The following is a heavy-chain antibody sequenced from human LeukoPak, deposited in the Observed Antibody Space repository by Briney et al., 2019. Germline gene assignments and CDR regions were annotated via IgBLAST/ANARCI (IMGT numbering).Heavy chain of an antibody. D-gene: IGHD5-18*01. V-gene: IGHV4-39*01. Sequence: SETLSLTCTVSGGSISSSSHYWGWIRQPPGKGLGWIGVSTYYNPSLKNRVTISRDTPKNQFSLRLSSVTAADTAIYYCARAGYSYGIISYFDSWGQGTLVTVSS. CDR2: VST. CDR1: GGSISSSSHY. CDR3: ARAGYSYGIISYFDS. J-gene: IGHJ4*02.